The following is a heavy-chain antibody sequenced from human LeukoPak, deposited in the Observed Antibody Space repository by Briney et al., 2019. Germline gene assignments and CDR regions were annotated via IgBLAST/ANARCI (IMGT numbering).Heavy chain of an antibody. CDR2: IYYSGST. CDR3: ARFVVVVANYAFDI. CDR1: GGSISSGGYS. Sequence: PSETLSLTCAVSGGSISSGGYSWSWIRQPPGKGLEWIGYIYYSGSTYYNPSLKSRVTISVDTSKNQFSLKLSSVTAADTAVYYCARFVVVVANYAFDIWGQGTMVTVSS. V-gene: IGHV4-30-4*07. D-gene: IGHD2-15*01. J-gene: IGHJ3*02.